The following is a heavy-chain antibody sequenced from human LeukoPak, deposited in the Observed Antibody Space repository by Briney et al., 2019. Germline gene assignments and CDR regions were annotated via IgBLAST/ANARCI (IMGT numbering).Heavy chain of an antibody. CDR3: ARDNGILTGYYPNYYFDY. Sequence: PGGSLRLSCAASGFTFSSYSMNWVRQAPGKGLEWVSSISSSSSYIYYADSVKGRFTISRDNAKNSLYLQMNSLRAEDTAVYYCARDNGILTGYYPNYYFDYWGQGTLVTVSS. V-gene: IGHV3-21*01. J-gene: IGHJ4*02. CDR1: GFTFSSYS. D-gene: IGHD3-9*01. CDR2: ISSSSSYI.